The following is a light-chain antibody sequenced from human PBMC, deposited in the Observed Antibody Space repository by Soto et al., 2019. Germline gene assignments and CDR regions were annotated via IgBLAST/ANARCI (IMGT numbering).Light chain of an antibody. CDR3: QQYDTSRYT. Sequence: EIVLTQSPGTLSLSPGERATLSCRASQSVSSSYLAWYQQKPGQAPSLLIYGASNRATGIPDRFSGSGSGTDFTLTISRLEPEDFAVYYCQQYDTSRYTFGQGTKLEIK. CDR2: GAS. CDR1: QSVSSSY. V-gene: IGKV3-20*01. J-gene: IGKJ2*01.